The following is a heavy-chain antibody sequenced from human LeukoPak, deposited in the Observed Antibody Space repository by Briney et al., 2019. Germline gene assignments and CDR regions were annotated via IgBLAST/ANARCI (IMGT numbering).Heavy chain of an antibody. J-gene: IGHJ4*02. CDR1: GFTFSTYW. V-gene: IGHV3-7*04. Sequence: GGSLRLSCAGSGFTFSTYWMSWVRQAPGKGLEWVANINQDGGEKHYVDSVKGRFTISRDNAKDSLDLQLNSLRGEDTAVYYCARMYCGGGKCYLSYFDYWGQGTVVTVSS. CDR2: INQDGGEK. CDR3: ARMYCGGGKCYLSYFDY. D-gene: IGHD2-21*01.